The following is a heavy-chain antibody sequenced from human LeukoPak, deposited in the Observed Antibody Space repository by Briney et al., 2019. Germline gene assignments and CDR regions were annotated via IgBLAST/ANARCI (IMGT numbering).Heavy chain of an antibody. CDR3: ARDRGSMIAVVYDAFDI. Sequence: PGGSLRLSCAASGFTVSSNYMSWVRQAPGKGLEWVSVIYSGGSTYYADSVKGRFTISRDNSKNTLYLQMNSLRAEDTAVYYCARDRGSMIAVVYDAFDIWGQGTMVTVSS. J-gene: IGHJ3*02. CDR2: IYSGGST. CDR1: GFTVSSNY. D-gene: IGHD3-22*01. V-gene: IGHV3-53*01.